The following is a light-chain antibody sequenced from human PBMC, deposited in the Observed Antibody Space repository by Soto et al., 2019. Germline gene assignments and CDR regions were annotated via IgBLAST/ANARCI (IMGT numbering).Light chain of an antibody. J-gene: IGKJ5*01. V-gene: IGKV3-11*01. CDR2: DAS. CDR1: QNVDIY. Sequence: ETVLTQSPATLSLSPGERATLSCRASQNVDIYLAWYQQKPGQAPRLLIYDASNRATGVPPRFSGSGSGTDITLTISSLEPEDFALYYCQQRRNWPPLTFGQGTRLEIK. CDR3: QQRRNWPPLT.